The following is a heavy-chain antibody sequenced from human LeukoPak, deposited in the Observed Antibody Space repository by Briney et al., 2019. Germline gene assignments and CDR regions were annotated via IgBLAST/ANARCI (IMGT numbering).Heavy chain of an antibody. CDR3: ARDPPAVSINTYA. V-gene: IGHV3-66*01. CDR1: GFTVGNNY. J-gene: IGHJ4*02. Sequence: GGSLRLSCAASGFTVGNNYMNWVRQAPGKGLEWVSLIFSHGETSYADSVKGRFTISRDTSKNTLYLQMNGLRVEGTALYYCARDPPAVSINTYAWGQGTLVTVSS. D-gene: IGHD2-8*01. CDR2: IFSHGET.